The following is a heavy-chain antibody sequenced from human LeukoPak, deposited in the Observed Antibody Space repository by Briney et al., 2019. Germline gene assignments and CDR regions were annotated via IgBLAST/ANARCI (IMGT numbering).Heavy chain of an antibody. V-gene: IGHV3-30-3*01. J-gene: IGHJ4*02. D-gene: IGHD6-13*01. Sequence: GGSLRLSCAASGFTFSSYAMHWVRQAPGKGLEWVAVISYDGSNKYYADSVKGRFTISRDNSKNTLYLQMNSLRAEDTAVYYCARGGVAAAGPDPYDYWGQGTLVTVSS. CDR1: GFTFSSYA. CDR3: ARGGVAAAGPDPYDY. CDR2: ISYDGSNK.